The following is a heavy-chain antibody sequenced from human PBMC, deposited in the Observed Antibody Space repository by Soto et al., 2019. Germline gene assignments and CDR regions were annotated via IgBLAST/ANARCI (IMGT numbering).Heavy chain of an antibody. CDR3: AKTETYAYGSGSYTPHYYYYYGMDV. Sequence: ASVKVSCKVSGYTLTELSMHWVRQAPGKGLEWMGGFDPEDGETIYAQKFQGRVTMTEDTSTDTAYMELSSLRSEDTAVYYCAKTETYAYGSGSYTPHYYYYYGMDVWGQGTTVTVSS. CDR2: FDPEDGET. J-gene: IGHJ6*02. D-gene: IGHD3-10*01. V-gene: IGHV1-24*01. CDR1: GYTLTELS.